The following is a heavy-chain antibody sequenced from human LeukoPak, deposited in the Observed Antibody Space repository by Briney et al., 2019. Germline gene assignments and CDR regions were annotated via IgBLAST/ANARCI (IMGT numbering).Heavy chain of an antibody. CDR1: GGTFSSYT. CDR2: IIPILGIA. J-gene: IGHJ4*02. D-gene: IGHD2-21*01. CDR3: ARGLAYCGGDCYSGVGY. V-gene: IGHV1-69*02. Sequence: SVKVSCKASGGTFSSYTISWVRQAPGQGLEWMGRIIPILGIANYAQKFQGRVTITADKSTSTAYMELSSLRSEDTAVYYCARGLAYCGGDCYSGVGYSGQGTLVTVSS.